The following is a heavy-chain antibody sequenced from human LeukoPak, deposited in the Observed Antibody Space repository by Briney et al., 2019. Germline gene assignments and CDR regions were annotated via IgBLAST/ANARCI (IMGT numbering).Heavy chain of an antibody. D-gene: IGHD2-2*01. Sequence: KPGGSLRLSCAASGFTFSDYYMTWLRQAPGKGLEWVSSISRGGNSKYYTDSVKGRFTISRDNAKNSLYLQMNSLRAEDTAVYYCARDPYGYCSSTSCYSGYWGQGTLVTVSS. J-gene: IGHJ4*02. CDR3: ARDPYGYCSSTSCYSGY. V-gene: IGHV3-11*04. CDR1: GFTFSDYY. CDR2: ISRGGNSK.